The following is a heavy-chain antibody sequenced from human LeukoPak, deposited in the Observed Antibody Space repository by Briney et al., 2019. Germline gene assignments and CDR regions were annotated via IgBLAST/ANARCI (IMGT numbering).Heavy chain of an antibody. Sequence: GASVKVSCKASGYTFTSYYMHWVRQAPGQGLEWMGIINPSGGSTNYAQKFQGRVTITADESTSTAYMELSSLRSEDTAVYYCARFFPSVTTFDSSVTSLYYGMDVWGQGTTVTVSS. J-gene: IGHJ6*02. V-gene: IGHV1-46*01. CDR1: GYTFTSYY. D-gene: IGHD4-17*01. CDR2: INPSGGST. CDR3: ARFFPSVTTFDSSVTSLYYGMDV.